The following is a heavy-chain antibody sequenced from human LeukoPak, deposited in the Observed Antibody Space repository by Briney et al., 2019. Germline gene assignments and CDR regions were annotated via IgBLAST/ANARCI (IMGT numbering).Heavy chain of an antibody. CDR3: ARDLTGDAYFDY. V-gene: IGHV3-66*01. CDR1: GFTVSSNY. D-gene: IGHD7-27*01. Sequence: PGGSLRLSCEVSGFTVSSNYMTWVRQAPGKGLEWVSIIYSGGSTYYADSVKGRFAISRDNSKNTLYLQMNSLRAEDTAVFYRARDLTGDAYFDYWGQGTLVTVSS. CDR2: IYSGGST. J-gene: IGHJ4*02.